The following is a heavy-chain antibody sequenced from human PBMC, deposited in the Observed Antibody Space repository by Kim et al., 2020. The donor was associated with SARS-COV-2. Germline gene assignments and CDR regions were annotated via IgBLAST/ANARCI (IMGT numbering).Heavy chain of an antibody. CDR3: AREEMTYGIDY. CDR2: IWYDGSNK. Sequence: GGSLRLSCAASGFTFSSYGMHWVRQAPGKGLEWVAVIWYDGSNKYYADSVKGRFTISRDNSKNTLYLQMNSLRAEDTAVYYCAREEMTYGIDYWGQGTLVTVSS. D-gene: IGHD4-17*01. CDR1: GFTFSSYG. V-gene: IGHV3-33*01. J-gene: IGHJ4*02.